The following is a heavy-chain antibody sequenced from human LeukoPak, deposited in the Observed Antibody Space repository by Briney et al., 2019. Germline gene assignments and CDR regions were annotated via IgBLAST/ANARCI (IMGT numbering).Heavy chain of an antibody. J-gene: IGHJ2*01. D-gene: IGHD3-10*01. V-gene: IGHV1-46*01. CDR3: ARGHGSGSYGWYFDL. Sequence: ASVKVSCKASGHSFTSYYMHWVRQAPGQGLEWMGIINPSGGSTSYAQKFQGRVTMTRDTSTSTVYMELSSLRSEDTAVYYCARGHGSGSYGWYFDLWGRGTLVTVSS. CDR1: GHSFTSYY. CDR2: INPSGGST.